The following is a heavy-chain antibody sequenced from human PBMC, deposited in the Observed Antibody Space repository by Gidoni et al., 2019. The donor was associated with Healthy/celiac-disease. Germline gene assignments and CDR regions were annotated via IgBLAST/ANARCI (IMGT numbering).Heavy chain of an antibody. CDR3: ARDFGVVGAGAD. J-gene: IGHJ4*02. CDR2: ISSSSSYT. V-gene: IGHV3-21*01. D-gene: IGHD1-26*01. CDR1: GFIFRTYS. Sequence: EVQLVESGGGLVKPGGSLRLSCEASGFIFRTYSMTWVRQAPGRGLGWVSSISSSSSYTYYADSVKGRFTISRDNAKNSLYLQMSGLRAEDTAVYYCARDFGVVGAGADWGQGTLVTVSS.